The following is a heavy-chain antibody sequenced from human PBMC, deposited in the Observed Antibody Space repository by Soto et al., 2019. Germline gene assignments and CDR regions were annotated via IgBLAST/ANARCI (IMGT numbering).Heavy chain of an antibody. CDR3: ARDSVRSGSYAGY. J-gene: IGHJ4*02. Sequence: ASVKVSCKASGYTFTTFGINWVRQAPGQGLEWMGWITPYNGNTNYAQKFQGRVTLTTDTSTRTAYMELRSLRDDDTAMYYCARDSVRSGSYAGYWGQGALVTSPQ. CDR2: ITPYNGNT. CDR1: GYTFTTFG. V-gene: IGHV1-18*01. D-gene: IGHD1-26*01.